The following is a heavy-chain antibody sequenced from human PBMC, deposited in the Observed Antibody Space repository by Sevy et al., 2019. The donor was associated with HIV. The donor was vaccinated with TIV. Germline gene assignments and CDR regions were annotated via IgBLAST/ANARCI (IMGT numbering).Heavy chain of an antibody. CDR2: IYYSGSS. CDR1: GDSISSYF. J-gene: IGHJ4*02. D-gene: IGHD2-15*01. Sequence: SETLSLTCNVSGDSISSYFWSWFRQPPGKGLEWIGYIYYSGSSEHNPSLRSRVTISIDTSKKYLSMKLTSVTAADTAVYYSARDSAVVPRALVYWGQGTLVTVSS. CDR3: ARDSAVVPRALVY. V-gene: IGHV4-59*01.